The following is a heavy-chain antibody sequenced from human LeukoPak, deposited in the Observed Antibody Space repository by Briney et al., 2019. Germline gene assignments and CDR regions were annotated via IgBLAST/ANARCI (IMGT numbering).Heavy chain of an antibody. V-gene: IGHV4-61*01. CDR2: IYYGGST. CDR3: ARRGSGSYFKPYYFDY. D-gene: IGHD3-10*01. J-gene: IGHJ4*02. Sequence: SETLSLTCTVSGGSLSSCCYYWRWVRQPPGRGLGWYVNIYYGGSTNYNPFCKSRVTIPVDTSKNHLSLKLSSLTAADTAVYYCARRGSGSYFKPYYFDYWGQGSLVTVSS. CDR1: GGSLSSCCYY.